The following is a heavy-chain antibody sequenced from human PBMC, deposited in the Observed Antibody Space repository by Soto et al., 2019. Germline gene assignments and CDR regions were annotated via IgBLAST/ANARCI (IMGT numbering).Heavy chain of an antibody. J-gene: IGHJ4*02. V-gene: IGHV3-30*03. Sequence: GGSLKLSCAASGFTFTTYGMHWVRQAPGKGLEWVAVISYDGTNKFYEDSVDGRFTISRDNSKNMLFLQMNSLRTEDTAVYYCVRGTPYISGWYYFDFWGQGTLVTVSS. D-gene: IGHD6-19*01. CDR3: VRGTPYISGWYYFDF. CDR1: GFTFTTYG. CDR2: ISYDGTNK.